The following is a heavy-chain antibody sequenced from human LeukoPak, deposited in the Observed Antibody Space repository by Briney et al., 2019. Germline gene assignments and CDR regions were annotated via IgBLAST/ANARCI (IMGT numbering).Heavy chain of an antibody. Sequence: GGSLRLSCAASGFTFSSYAMHWVRQAPGKGLEWVAVISYDGSNKYYADSVKGRFTISRDNAKNTLYLQMSSLRAEDTAVYHCGRDWSLPSLSGYYIDLWGKGTTVTVSS. J-gene: IGHJ6*03. V-gene: IGHV3-30*04. CDR1: GFTFSSYA. D-gene: IGHD3-9*01. CDR3: GRDWSLPSLSGYYIDL. CDR2: ISYDGSNK.